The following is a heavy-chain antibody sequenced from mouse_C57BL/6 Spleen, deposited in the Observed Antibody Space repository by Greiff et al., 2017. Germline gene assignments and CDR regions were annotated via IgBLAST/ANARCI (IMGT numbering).Heavy chain of an antibody. CDR1: GYTFTSYW. J-gene: IGHJ4*01. CDR2: IDPSDSYT. V-gene: IGHV1-69*01. CDR3: ARDSGGAGAMDY. Sequence: QVQLQQPGAELVMPGASVKLSCKASGYTFTSYWMHWVKQRPGQGLEWIGEIDPSDSYTNYNQKFKGKFTLTVDKSSSTAYMQLSSLTSEDSAVCYCARDSGGAGAMDYWGQGTSVTVSS.